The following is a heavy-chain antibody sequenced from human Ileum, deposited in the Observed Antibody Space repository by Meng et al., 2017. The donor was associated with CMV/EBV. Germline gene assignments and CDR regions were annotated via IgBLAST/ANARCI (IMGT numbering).Heavy chain of an antibody. CDR1: GFDFGAYW. V-gene: IGHV3-74*01. CDR2: INHDGSHT. J-gene: IGHJ5*02. Sequence: GESLKISCAASGFDFGAYWMHWARQAPGKGPEWVSRINHDGSHTWYADSVKGRFTIAKDNARNKIYLQMSSLRAEDTAVYYCVREEAVVASRGNRFEPWGQGTLVTVSS. D-gene: IGHD6-19*01. CDR3: VREEAVVASRGNRFEP.